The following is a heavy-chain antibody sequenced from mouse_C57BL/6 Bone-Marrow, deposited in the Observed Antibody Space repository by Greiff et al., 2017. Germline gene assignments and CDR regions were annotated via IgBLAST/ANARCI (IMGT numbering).Heavy chain of an antibody. CDR3: ARLYGSSPYYCDY. CDR1: GFTFSSYG. D-gene: IGHD1-1*01. J-gene: IGHJ2*01. V-gene: IGHV5-6*01. CDR2: ISSGGSYT. Sequence: EVQLVESGGDLVKPGGSLKLSCAASGFTFSSYGMSWVRQTPDKRLEWVATISSGGSYTYYPDSVKGLFTISRDNAKNTLYLQMSSLKSEDTAMYYCARLYGSSPYYCDYWGQGTTLTVSS.